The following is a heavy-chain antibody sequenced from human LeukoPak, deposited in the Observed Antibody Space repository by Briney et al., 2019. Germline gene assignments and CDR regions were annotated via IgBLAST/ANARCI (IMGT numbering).Heavy chain of an antibody. V-gene: IGHV1-18*04. CDR2: ISAYNGNT. D-gene: IGHD4-17*01. J-gene: IGHJ5*02. Sequence: PSVKVSCTVSGYTFTSYGISWGPQAPGQGLEWRGWISAYNGNTNYAQTLQGRVTMTTDTSTITAYMQRRSLRSDDTAVYCCARDDGEYANWFDPWGQGTLVTVSS. CDR3: ARDDGEYANWFDP. CDR1: GYTFTSYG.